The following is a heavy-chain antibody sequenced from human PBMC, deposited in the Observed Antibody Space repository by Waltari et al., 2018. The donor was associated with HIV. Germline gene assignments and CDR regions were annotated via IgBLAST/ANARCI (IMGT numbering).Heavy chain of an antibody. Sequence: QVQLQQLAARLLKLSENLSLTFGFSGGHFSHYYCCWIRPSPGTRLKWIGEINRGGRTNYNPSIEMRPTISADTSKNEFCLRLNSMTVADTAIYFCARCRPPGMLTLDSEWWTGWYFDLWGRGTLITVSS. CDR3: ARCRPPGMLTLDSEWWTGWYFDL. V-gene: IGHV4-34*01. CDR1: GGHFSHYY. D-gene: IGHD2-15*01. CDR2: INRGGRT. J-gene: IGHJ2*01.